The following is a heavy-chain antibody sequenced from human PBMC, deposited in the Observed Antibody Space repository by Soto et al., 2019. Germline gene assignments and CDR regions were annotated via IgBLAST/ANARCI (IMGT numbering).Heavy chain of an antibody. D-gene: IGHD6-19*01. J-gene: IGHJ6*02. CDR3: ARGVIAVAGTGYYYYGMDV. V-gene: IGHV4-59*01. CDR1: GGSISSYY. CDR2: IYYSGST. Sequence: SETLSLTCTVSGGSISSYYWSWIRQPPGKGLEWIGYIYYSGSTNYNPSLKSRVTISVDTSKNQFSLKLSSVTAADTAVYYCARGVIAVAGTGYYYYGMDVWGQGTTVTVSS.